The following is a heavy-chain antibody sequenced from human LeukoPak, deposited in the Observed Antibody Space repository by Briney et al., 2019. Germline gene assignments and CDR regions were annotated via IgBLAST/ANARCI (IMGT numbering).Heavy chain of an antibody. CDR2: IYYSGST. J-gene: IGHJ6*02. D-gene: IGHD1-26*01. V-gene: IGHV4-39*01. CDR1: GGSISSGTYY. Sequence: PSETLSLTCTVSGGSISSGTYYWGWIRQPPGKGLEWIGNIYYSGSTYYNLSLKSRVTISVDTSKNQFALKLSSVTAADTAVYYCARHNGSHYYYDMDVWGQGTTVTVSS. CDR3: ARHNGSHYYYDMDV.